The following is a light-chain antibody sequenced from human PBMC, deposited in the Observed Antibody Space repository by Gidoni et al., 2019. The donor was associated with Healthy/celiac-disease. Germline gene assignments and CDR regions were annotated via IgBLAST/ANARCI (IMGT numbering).Light chain of an antibody. Sequence: EIVRTQSPATLSVSPGERATLSCRASQSVSSNLAWYQQQPGQAPKLLIYRASTRATGIPARFSGSGSGTEFTLTISSLQSEDFAVYYCQQYNNWPPIFTLGPGTKVDIK. CDR3: QQYNNWPPIFT. CDR2: RAS. J-gene: IGKJ3*01. CDR1: QSVSSN. V-gene: IGKV3-15*01.